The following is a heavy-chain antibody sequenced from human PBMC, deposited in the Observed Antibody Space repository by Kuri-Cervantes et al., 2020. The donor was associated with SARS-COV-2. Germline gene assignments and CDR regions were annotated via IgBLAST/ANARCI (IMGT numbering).Heavy chain of an antibody. D-gene: IGHD5-12*01. V-gene: IGHV1-2*02. CDR2: INPNSGGT. Sequence: ASVKVSCKASGYTFTGYYMHWVRQAPGQGLEWMGWINPNSGGTNYAQKFQGRVTMTTDTSTSTAYMELRSLRSDDTAVYYCASSGYDSAYYYYYMDVWGKGTTVTVSS. CDR1: GYTFTGYY. CDR3: ASSGYDSAYYYYYMDV. J-gene: IGHJ6*03.